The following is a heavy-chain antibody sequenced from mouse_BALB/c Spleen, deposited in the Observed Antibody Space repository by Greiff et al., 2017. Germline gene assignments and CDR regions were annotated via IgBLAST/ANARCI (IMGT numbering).Heavy chain of an antibody. V-gene: IGHV1-9*01. CDR1: GYTFSSYW. CDR2: ILPGSGST. D-gene: IGHD2-14*01. CDR3: ARLVRRGAMDY. Sequence: VQLQESGAELMKPGASVKISCKATGYTFSSYWIEWVKQRPGHGLEWIGEILPGSGSTNYNEKFKGKATFTADTSSNTAYMQLSSLTSEDSAVYYCARLVRRGAMDYWGQGTSVTVSS. J-gene: IGHJ4*01.